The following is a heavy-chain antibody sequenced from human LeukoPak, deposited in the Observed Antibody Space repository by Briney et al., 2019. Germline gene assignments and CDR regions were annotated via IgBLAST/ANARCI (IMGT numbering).Heavy chain of an antibody. CDR2: IIPIFGTA. CDR3: AKNPTVVTPYYFDY. J-gene: IGHJ4*02. CDR1: GGTFSSYA. D-gene: IGHD4-23*01. Sequence: SVKVSCKASGGTFSSYAISWVRQAPGQGLEWMGGIIPIFGTANYAQKFQGRVTITVDESTSTAYMELSSLRSEDTAVYYCAKNPTVVTPYYFDYWGQGTLVTVSS. V-gene: IGHV1-69*13.